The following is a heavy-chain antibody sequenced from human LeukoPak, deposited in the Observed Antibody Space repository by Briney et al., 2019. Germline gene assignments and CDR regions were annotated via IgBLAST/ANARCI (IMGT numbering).Heavy chain of an antibody. V-gene: IGHV4-39*01. D-gene: IGHD5-18*01. J-gene: IGHJ4*02. CDR1: GGXISSSSYY. CDR2: IYYSGST. CDR3: SRHLPYSFGYCDY. Sequence: PSETLSLTCTVSGGXISSSSYYWGWIRQPPGKGLEWIGTIYYSGSTYYNPSLKSRVTISVDTSKNQFSLKLSSVTAADTAVYYCSRHLPYSFGYCDYWGQGSLVTVSS.